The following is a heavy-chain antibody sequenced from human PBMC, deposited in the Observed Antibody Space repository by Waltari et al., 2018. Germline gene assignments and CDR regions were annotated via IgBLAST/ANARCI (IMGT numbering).Heavy chain of an antibody. CDR1: GGSFYSGSYY. CDR3: ARDPTYYYDSNPTPRAFDI. CDR2: IYTSGNT. V-gene: IGHV4-61*02. D-gene: IGHD3-22*01. J-gene: IGHJ3*02. Sequence: QVQLQESGPGLVKPSQTLSLTCPVSGGSFYSGSYYWSWTLQPAGKGLELIGRIYTSGNTNYNPSLKSRVTISVDTSKNQFSLKLSSVTAADTAVYYCARDPTYYYDSNPTPRAFDIWGQETMVTVSS.